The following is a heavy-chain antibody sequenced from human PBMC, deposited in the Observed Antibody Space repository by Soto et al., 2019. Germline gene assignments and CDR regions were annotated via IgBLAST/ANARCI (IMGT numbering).Heavy chain of an antibody. V-gene: IGHV1-2*04. CDR3: AREEIQLWGPHYYYGMDV. CDR1: GYTFTGYY. Sequence: ASVKVSCKASGYTFTGYYMHWVRQAPGQGLEWMGWINPNSGGTNYAQKFQGWVTMTRDTSISTAYMELSRLRSDDTAVYYCAREEIQLWGPHYYYGMDVWGQGTTVTVSS. J-gene: IGHJ6*02. CDR2: INPNSGGT. D-gene: IGHD5-18*01.